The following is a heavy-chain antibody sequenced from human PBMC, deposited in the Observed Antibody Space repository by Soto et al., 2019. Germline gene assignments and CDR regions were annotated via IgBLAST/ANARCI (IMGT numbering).Heavy chain of an antibody. CDR1: GFSLNNNY. Sequence: EVQLVESGGGLVQPGGSLRLSCAASGFSLNNNYMNWVRQAPGKGLEWVSIIYTGGSTYYADSVKGRFTISRDDFKTTLYLQMNSLRAEDTGVYYCAAPTYWGQGTLVTVSS. CDR2: IYTGGST. J-gene: IGHJ4*01. CDR3: AAPTY. V-gene: IGHV3-66*01.